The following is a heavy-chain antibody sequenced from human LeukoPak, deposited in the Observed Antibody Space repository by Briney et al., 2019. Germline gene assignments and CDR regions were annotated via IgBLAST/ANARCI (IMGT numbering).Heavy chain of an antibody. Sequence: GGSLRLSCAVSGFTLSRYWMSWVRQAPGKGLEWVANMNQDGSEKYYVDSVKGRFTISRDNAKNSLSLRMNSLRAEDTAVYYCARVPIGIVVERGFDYWGQGTLVTVSS. CDR1: GFTLSRYW. J-gene: IGHJ4*02. CDR2: MNQDGSEK. D-gene: IGHD2-15*01. CDR3: ARVPIGIVVERGFDY. V-gene: IGHV3-7*03.